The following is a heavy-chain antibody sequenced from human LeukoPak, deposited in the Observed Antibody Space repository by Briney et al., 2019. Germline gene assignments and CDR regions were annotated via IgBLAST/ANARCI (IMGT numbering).Heavy chain of an antibody. V-gene: IGHV1-2*02. CDR3: ARDYCTNGVCPTPGVNYYFDY. Sequence: GASVKVSCKASGYTFTGYYMHWVRQAPGQGLEWMGWINPNSGGTNYAQKFQGRVTMTRDTSISTAYMELSRLRSDDTAVYYCARDYCTNGVCPTPGVNYYFDYWGQGTLVTVSS. J-gene: IGHJ4*02. CDR1: GYTFTGYY. CDR2: INPNSGGT. D-gene: IGHD2-8*01.